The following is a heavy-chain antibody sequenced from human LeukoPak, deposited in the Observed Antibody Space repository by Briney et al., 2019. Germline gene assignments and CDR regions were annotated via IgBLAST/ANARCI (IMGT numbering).Heavy chain of an antibody. V-gene: IGHV4-59*01. CDR2: IYYSGST. CDR1: GGFISSYY. D-gene: IGHD1-26*01. Sequence: SETLSLTCTVSGGFISSYYWSWIRQPPGKGLEWIGYIYYSGSTNYNPSLKSRVTISVDTSKNQFSLKLSSVTAADTAVYYCARVGSGYYYYYYMDVWGKGTTVTVSS. CDR3: ARVGSGYYYYYYMDV. J-gene: IGHJ6*03.